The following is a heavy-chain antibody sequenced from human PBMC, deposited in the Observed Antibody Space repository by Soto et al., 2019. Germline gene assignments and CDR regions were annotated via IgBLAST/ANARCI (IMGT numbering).Heavy chain of an antibody. CDR1: GGSISSYY. CDR3: ARAHMGIGYPYYFDY. V-gene: IGHV4-59*12. CDR2: IYYSGST. D-gene: IGHD3-22*01. J-gene: IGHJ4*02. Sequence: SETLSLTCTVSGGSISSYYWSWIRQPPGKGLEWIGYIYYSGSTNYNPSPKSRVTISVDRSENQFSLKLSSVTAADTAVYYCARAHMGIGYPYYFDYWGQGTLVTVS.